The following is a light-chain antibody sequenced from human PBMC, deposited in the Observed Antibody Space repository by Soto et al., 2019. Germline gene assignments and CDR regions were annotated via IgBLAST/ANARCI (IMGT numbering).Light chain of an antibody. Sequence: DIVMTQSPDSLTVSLGERATINCKSSQSVLSTSDNKNYLAWFQQRPGQPPKLLIYSASTRESRVPDRFSGSGSGTDFTLTISSLQAEDVAVYYCQHYYSSPLTFGGGTKVEIK. CDR2: SAS. CDR3: QHYYSSPLT. V-gene: IGKV4-1*01. CDR1: QSVLSTSDNKNY. J-gene: IGKJ4*01.